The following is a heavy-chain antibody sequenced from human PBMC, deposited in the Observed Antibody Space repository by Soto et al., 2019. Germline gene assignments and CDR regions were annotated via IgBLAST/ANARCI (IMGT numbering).Heavy chain of an antibody. Sequence: SETLSLTCGVSGGSLSGATYSWNWIRQPPGKGLEWVGYIFPSGTTYYNPSLKGRVTISIDVSKNQFSLSLRSLTAADTAVYYCARSREFDYWSQGTLVTVSS. J-gene: IGHJ4*02. V-gene: IGHV4-30-2*01. CDR3: ARSREFDY. CDR2: IFPSGTT. CDR1: GGSLSGATYS.